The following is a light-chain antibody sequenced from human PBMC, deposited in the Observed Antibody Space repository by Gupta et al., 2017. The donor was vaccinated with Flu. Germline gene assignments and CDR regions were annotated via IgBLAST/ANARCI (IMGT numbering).Light chain of an antibody. CDR2: DAS. CDR1: QSASSHF. CDR3: QHYDS. V-gene: IGKV3-20*01. Sequence: EIVLTQSPGTLSLSPGERATFSCRASQSASSHFLAWYQQKPGQAPRRLIYDASKRATGIPDRFSGSGSGTDFSLSISRVEPEDVGVYFCQHYDSFGQGTKVEI. J-gene: IGKJ1*01.